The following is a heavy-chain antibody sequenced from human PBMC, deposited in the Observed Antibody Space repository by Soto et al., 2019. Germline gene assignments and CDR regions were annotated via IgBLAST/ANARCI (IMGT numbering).Heavy chain of an antibody. CDR3: ARDGVDTAMADYYYGMDV. J-gene: IGHJ6*02. Sequence: QVQLVQSGAEVKKPGSSVKVSCKASGGTFSSYAISWVRQAPGQGLEWMGGIIPIFGTANYAQKFQGRVTITADESTSTAYMELSSLRSEDTAVYYCARDGVDTAMADYYYGMDVWGQGTTFTVSS. V-gene: IGHV1-69*01. D-gene: IGHD5-18*01. CDR1: GGTFSSYA. CDR2: IIPIFGTA.